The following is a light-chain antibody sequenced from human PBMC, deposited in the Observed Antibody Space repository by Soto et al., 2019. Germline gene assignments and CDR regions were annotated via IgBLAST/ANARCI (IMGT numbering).Light chain of an antibody. J-gene: IGKJ1*01. Sequence: DIQLTQSPSFLSASVGDRFTITCRASQTISSWLAWYQQKPGKAPKLLIYHASSLESGVPSRFSGSGSGTEFTLTISSLQPDDFATYYCQQYNLYPETFGQGTKVDI. CDR3: QQYNLYPET. CDR1: QTISSW. V-gene: IGKV1-5*01. CDR2: HAS.